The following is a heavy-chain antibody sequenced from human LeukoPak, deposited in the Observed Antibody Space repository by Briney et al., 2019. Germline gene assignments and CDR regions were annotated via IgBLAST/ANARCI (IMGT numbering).Heavy chain of an antibody. Sequence: PSETLSLTCTVSGGSITSYYWSWIRQPPGKGLEWIGYIYYSGSTYYNPSLKSRVTISVDTSKNQFSLKLSSVTAADTAVYYCARGHTYYYDSSGYYYGGSDVWGQGTTVTVSS. CDR1: GGSITSYY. D-gene: IGHD3-22*01. J-gene: IGHJ6*02. CDR3: ARGHTYYYDSSGYYYGGSDV. V-gene: IGHV4-59*12. CDR2: IYYSGST.